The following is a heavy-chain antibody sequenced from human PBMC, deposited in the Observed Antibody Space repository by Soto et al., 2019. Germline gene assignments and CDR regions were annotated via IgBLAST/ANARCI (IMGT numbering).Heavy chain of an antibody. J-gene: IGHJ6*02. Sequence: PGGSLRLSCAASEFTFDKYYMTWVRQAPGKGPEWVANIKPDGSEQYYVDSVKGRFTISRDNANNSLYLQMNSLRAEDTAVYFCARGNWNYYYGLDVWGQGTTVTVYS. V-gene: IGHV3-7*01. D-gene: IGHD1-20*01. CDR2: IKPDGSEQ. CDR1: EFTFDKYY. CDR3: ARGNWNYYYGLDV.